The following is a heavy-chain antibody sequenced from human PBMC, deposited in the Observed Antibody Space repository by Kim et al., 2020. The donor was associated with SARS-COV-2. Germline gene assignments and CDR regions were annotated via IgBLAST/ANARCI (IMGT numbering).Heavy chain of an antibody. D-gene: IGHD6-13*01. J-gene: IGHJ4*02. CDR3: ARGKQLKY. CDR2: INHSGST. CDR1: GGSFSGYY. Sequence: SETLSLTCAVYGGSFSGYYWSWIRQPPGKGLEWIGEINHSGSTNYNPSLKSRVTISVDTSKNQFSLKLSSVTAADTAVYYCARGKQLKYLGQRTLGTVSS. V-gene: IGHV4-34*01.